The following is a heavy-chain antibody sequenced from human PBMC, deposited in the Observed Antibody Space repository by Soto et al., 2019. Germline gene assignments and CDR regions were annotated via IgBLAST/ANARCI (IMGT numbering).Heavy chain of an antibody. J-gene: IGHJ4*02. V-gene: IGHV3-30-3*01. CDR3: DRGRSGWYFDY. Sequence: GGSLRLSCAASGFTFSSYAMHWVRQAPGKGLEWVAVISYDGSNKYYADSVKGRFTISRDNSKNTLYLQMNSLRAEDTAVYYCDRGRSGWYFDYWGQGTLVTVSS. CDR2: ISYDGSNK. CDR1: GFTFSSYA. D-gene: IGHD6-19*01.